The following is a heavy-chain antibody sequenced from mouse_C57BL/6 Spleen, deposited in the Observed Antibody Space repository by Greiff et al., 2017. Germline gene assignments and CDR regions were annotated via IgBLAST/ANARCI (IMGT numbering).Heavy chain of an antibody. D-gene: IGHD6-1*01. Sequence: QVQLQQSGAELVRPGASVTLSCKASGYTFTDYEMHWVKQTPVHGLEWIGAIDPETGGTAYNQKFKGKAILTADKSSSTAYMELRSLTSEDSAVYYCTRPRSHTAWFAYWGQGTLVTVSA. V-gene: IGHV1-15*01. J-gene: IGHJ3*01. CDR2: IDPETGGT. CDR3: TRPRSHTAWFAY. CDR1: GYTFTDYE.